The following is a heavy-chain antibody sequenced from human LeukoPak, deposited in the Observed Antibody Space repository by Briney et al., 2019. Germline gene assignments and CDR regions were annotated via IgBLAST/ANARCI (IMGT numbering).Heavy chain of an antibody. V-gene: IGHV3-21*01. CDR1: GFTFSSYS. CDR3: ARGGYWEEYFQH. D-gene: IGHD3-22*01. CDR2: ISSSSSYI. Sequence: GGSLRLSCAASGFTFSSYSMNWVRQAPRKGLEWVSSISSSSSYIYYADSVKGRFTISRDNAKNSLYLQMNSLRAEDTAVYYCARGGYWEEYFQHWGQGTLVTVSS. J-gene: IGHJ1*01.